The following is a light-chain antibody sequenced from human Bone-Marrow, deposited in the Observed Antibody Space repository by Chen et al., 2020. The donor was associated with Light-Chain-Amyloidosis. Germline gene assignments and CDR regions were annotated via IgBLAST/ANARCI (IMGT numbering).Light chain of an antibody. Sequence: QSVLTQPPSASGTPGQSVTISCSGSRSNIGSNFVSWYHQLPGMAPKLLIYRKERRPSGVPDRSSGSRSGTSASLAISGLRSEDEADYYCASWDDSLSGLLFGGGTKLTVL. J-gene: IGLJ2*01. CDR3: ASWDDSLSGLL. CDR1: RSNIGSNF. CDR2: RKE. V-gene: IGLV1-47*01.